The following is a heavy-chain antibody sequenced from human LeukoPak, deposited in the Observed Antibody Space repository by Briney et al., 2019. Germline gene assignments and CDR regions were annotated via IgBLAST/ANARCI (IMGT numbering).Heavy chain of an antibody. CDR1: GFTFSSYT. Sequence: PGGSLRLSCAASGFTFSSYTMNWVRQAPGKGLEWVSYISTSSIYIYYADSLKGRFTISRDNAKNSLYLQMNSLRAEDMALYYCAKDGSGSYLGRQSYFDYWGQGTLVTVSS. CDR2: ISTSSIYI. D-gene: IGHD1-26*01. V-gene: IGHV3-21*04. J-gene: IGHJ4*02. CDR3: AKDGSGSYLGRQSYFDY.